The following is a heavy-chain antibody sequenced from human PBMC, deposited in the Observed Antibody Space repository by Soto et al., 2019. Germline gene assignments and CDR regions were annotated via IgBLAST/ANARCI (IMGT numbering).Heavy chain of an antibody. D-gene: IGHD5-12*01. CDR3: ARAGYSGYDLGYYFDS. J-gene: IGHJ4*02. CDR1: GGSVNTYY. V-gene: IGHV4-59*02. Sequence: PSETLSLTCTVSGGSVNTYYWNWIRQPTGKGLEWIGYIYYSGSTNYNPTLKSRVTLSVDTSKNQFSLKPSSVTAADTAVYYCARAGYSGYDLGYYFDSWGQGTLVTVSS. CDR2: IYYSGST.